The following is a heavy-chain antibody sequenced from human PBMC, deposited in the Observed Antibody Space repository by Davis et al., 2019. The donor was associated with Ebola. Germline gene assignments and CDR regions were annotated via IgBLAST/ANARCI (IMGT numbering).Heavy chain of an antibody. CDR3: ARPECSGASYCQSDGNDV. CDR2: IVYSGST. J-gene: IGHJ6*02. V-gene: IGHV4-34*12. D-gene: IGHD2-15*01. Sequence: GSLRLSCAVYGGSSSGIYWSWIRQSPGKGLEWIGDIVYSGSTNYNPSLQTRLTISVDTSKNQFSLRLNSMTAADTAVYYCARPECSGASYCQSDGNDVWGQGTTVTVSS. CDR1: GGSSSGIY.